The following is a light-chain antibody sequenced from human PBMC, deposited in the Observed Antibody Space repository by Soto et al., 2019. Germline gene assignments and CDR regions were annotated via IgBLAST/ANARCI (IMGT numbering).Light chain of an antibody. CDR3: QQYGSSPDSIT. CDR2: GAS. Sequence: EIVLTQSPGTLSLSPGERATLSCRASQSVSSSYLAGYQQKPGQAPRLLIYGASSRATGIPDRFSGSGSGTDFTLTISRLEPEDFAVYYCQQYGSSPDSITFGQGTRLEIK. CDR1: QSVSSSY. J-gene: IGKJ5*01. V-gene: IGKV3-20*01.